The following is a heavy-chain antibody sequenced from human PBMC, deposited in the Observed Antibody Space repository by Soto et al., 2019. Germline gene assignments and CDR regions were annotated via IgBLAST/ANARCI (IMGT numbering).Heavy chain of an antibody. V-gene: IGHV3-7*03. J-gene: IGHJ3*02. CDR1: GFTFSSYW. Sequence: PGGSLRLSCAASGFTFSSYWMSWVRQAPGKGLEWVANIKQDGSEKYYVDSVKGRFTISRDNAKNSLYLQMNSLRAEDTAVYYCARDRPNYYDSSGYSDFDIWGQGTMVTVSS. CDR2: IKQDGSEK. CDR3: ARDRPNYYDSSGYSDFDI. D-gene: IGHD3-22*01.